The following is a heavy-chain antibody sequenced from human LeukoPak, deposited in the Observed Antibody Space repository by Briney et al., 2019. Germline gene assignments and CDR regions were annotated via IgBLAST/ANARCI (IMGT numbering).Heavy chain of an antibody. V-gene: IGHV4-38-2*01. Sequence: PSETLSLTCAVSGYSISTGYFWGWIRQSPGQGLEWIGSIFHTGSTSYNPSFKRRATPSVDTSKNEFSLKLTSVNATDTAIYYCASPRGTYIDYWGQGTLVTVSS. D-gene: IGHD3-16*01. CDR3: ASPRGTYIDY. CDR2: IFHTGST. J-gene: IGHJ4*02. CDR1: GYSISTGYF.